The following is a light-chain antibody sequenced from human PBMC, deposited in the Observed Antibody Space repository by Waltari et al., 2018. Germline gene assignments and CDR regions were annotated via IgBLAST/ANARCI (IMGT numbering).Light chain of an antibody. CDR3: QQYYSTPPT. J-gene: IGKJ5*01. CDR1: QTLLYSSNNKNY. V-gene: IGKV4-1*01. CDR2: WAS. Sequence: DIVMTQSPDSLAVSLGERATINCKSSQTLLYSSNNKNYLAWYQQKPGQPPKLLIYWASAGESGVPDRFRGSVSGTDFTLTISSLQAEDVAVYYCQQYYSTPPTFGQGTRLEIK.